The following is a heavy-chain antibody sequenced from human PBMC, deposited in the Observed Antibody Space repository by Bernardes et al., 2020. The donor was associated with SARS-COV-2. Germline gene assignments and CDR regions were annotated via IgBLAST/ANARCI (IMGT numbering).Heavy chain of an antibody. J-gene: IGHJ4*02. CDR1: GFTFSSYA. CDR3: AKCNGGLSTTNTCYGFDY. D-gene: IGHD2-2*01. CDR2: IDGNGGDT. Sequence: GGSLRLSCAASGFTFSSYAMGWVRQAPGKGLEWVSTIDGNGGDTHYADSVEGRVTISRDNSNNTLCLHTNSLRAEDSALYYCAKCNGGLSTTNTCYGFDYWGQGTLITVSS. V-gene: IGHV3-23*01.